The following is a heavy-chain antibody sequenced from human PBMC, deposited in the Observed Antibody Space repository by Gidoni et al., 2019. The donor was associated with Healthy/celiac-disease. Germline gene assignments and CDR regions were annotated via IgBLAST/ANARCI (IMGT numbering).Heavy chain of an antibody. CDR3: TTDLAKDSGWFDP. CDR2: IKSKTDGGTT. Sequence: EVQLVESGGGLVKPGGSLRLSCAASGFTFSNAWMSWVRQAPGKGLEWVGRIKSKTDGGTTDYAAPVKGRFTISRDDSKNTLYLQMNSLKTEDTAVYYCTTDLAKDSGWFDPWGQGTLVTVSS. J-gene: IGHJ5*02. CDR1: GFTFSNAW. V-gene: IGHV3-15*01.